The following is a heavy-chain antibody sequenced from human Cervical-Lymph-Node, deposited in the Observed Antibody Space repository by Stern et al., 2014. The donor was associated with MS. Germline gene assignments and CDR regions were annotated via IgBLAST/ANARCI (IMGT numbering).Heavy chain of an antibody. J-gene: IGHJ5*01. Sequence: VHLVESGAEVRKPGSSVKVTCKTSGGYFSSFSITWVRQAPGQGLEWMGGLIPVFGTPTYAQEFQDRVTITADASTRTAYMDLSSLRSDDTAVYYCARGTVTNCFDSWGQGTLVTVSS. CDR3: ARGTVTNCFDS. CDR2: LIPVFGTP. CDR1: GGYFSSFS. V-gene: IGHV1-69*01. D-gene: IGHD4-17*01.